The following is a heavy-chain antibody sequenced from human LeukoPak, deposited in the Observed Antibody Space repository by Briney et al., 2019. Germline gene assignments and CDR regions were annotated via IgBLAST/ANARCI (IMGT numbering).Heavy chain of an antibody. Sequence: SGTLSLTCAVSGGSISSSNWWSWVRQPPGKGLEWIGEIYHSGSTNYNPSLKSRVTISVDKSKNQFSLKLSSVTAADTAVYYCARDRDYGDYAAPLWGRGTLVTVSS. V-gene: IGHV4-4*02. J-gene: IGHJ2*01. CDR2: IYHSGST. CDR3: ARDRDYGDYAAPL. D-gene: IGHD4-17*01. CDR1: GGSISSSNW.